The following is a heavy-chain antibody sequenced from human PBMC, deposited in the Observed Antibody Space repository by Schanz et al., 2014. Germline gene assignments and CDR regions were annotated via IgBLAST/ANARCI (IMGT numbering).Heavy chain of an antibody. CDR3: AREQTIFGVTYTDAYDV. CDR2: ISAFDDKT. D-gene: IGHD3-3*01. CDR1: GYSFTTYG. J-gene: IGHJ3*01. Sequence: QVQLVQSAPEVKKPGASVKVSCKASGYSFTTYGLNWVRQAPGQGPEWMGWISAFDDKTDYAQNFQGRLIMTTDTSTTTVYMELRGLRVDDTAVYYCAREQTIFGVTYTDAYDVWGRGTMVTVSS. V-gene: IGHV1-18*01.